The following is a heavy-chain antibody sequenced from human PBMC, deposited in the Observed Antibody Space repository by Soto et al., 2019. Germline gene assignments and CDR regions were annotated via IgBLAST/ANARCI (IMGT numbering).Heavy chain of an antibody. CDR2: ISSDGSDK. CDR1: GFSFSNCG. D-gene: IGHD2-15*01. Sequence: QVQLVESGGGVVQPGRSLRLSCAASGFSFSNCGMHWVRQAPGKGLEWVAAISSDGSDKYYSESVKGRFTISRDNSKNTLFLQMNSLRVEDTAVYYCVKGSEVARQELHYRGQGTLVTVSS. J-gene: IGHJ4*02. V-gene: IGHV3-30*18. CDR3: VKGSEVARQELHY.